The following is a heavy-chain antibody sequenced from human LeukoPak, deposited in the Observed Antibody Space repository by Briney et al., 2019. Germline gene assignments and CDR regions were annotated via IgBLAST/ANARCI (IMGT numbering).Heavy chain of an antibody. V-gene: IGHV5-51*01. D-gene: IGHD2-2*01. CDR2: IYPGDSDT. J-gene: IGHJ4*02. CDR1: GYSFTSYW. Sequence: GESLNISCKGSGYSFTSYWIGWVRQMPGKGLEWMGIIYPGDSDTRYSPSFQGQVTISADKSISTAYLQWSSLKASDTAMYYCARRALGYCSSTSCYAGEMYFDYWGQGTLVTVSS. CDR3: ARRALGYCSSTSCYAGEMYFDY.